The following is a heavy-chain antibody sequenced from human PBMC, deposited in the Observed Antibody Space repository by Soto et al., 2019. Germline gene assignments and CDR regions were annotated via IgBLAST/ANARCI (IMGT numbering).Heavy chain of an antibody. CDR2: IKSKANNYAT. J-gene: IGHJ4*02. D-gene: IGHD3-16*01. Sequence: GGSLRLSCAASGITLNGSTMHWVRQASGKGLEWVGRIKSKANNYATTYAASVKGRFTISRDDSKNTAYLQMNSLKTEDTAVYYCIIDDGFIMIGVGSKFDYWGQGTLVTVSS. V-gene: IGHV3-73*01. CDR3: IIDDGFIMIGVGSKFDY. CDR1: GITLNGST.